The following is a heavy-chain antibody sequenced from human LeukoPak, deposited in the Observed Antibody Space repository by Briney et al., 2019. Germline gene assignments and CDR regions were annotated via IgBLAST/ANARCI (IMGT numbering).Heavy chain of an antibody. CDR3: ARGSGSYYVEPFDY. V-gene: IGHV1-69*05. D-gene: IGHD1-26*01. Sequence: GASVKVSFKSSGGTFSSYAISWVRHAPGQGLEWMGGIIPIFGTANYAQKSQGRVTITTDESTSTAYMELSSLRSEDTAVYYCARGSGSYYVEPFDYWGQGTLVTVSS. J-gene: IGHJ4*02. CDR2: IIPIFGTA. CDR1: GGTFSSYA.